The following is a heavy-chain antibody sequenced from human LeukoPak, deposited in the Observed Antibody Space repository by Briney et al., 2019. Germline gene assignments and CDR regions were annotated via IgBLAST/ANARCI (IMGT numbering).Heavy chain of an antibody. CDR1: GFTFSDYY. J-gene: IGHJ4*02. Sequence: GGSLRLSCAAPGFTFSDYYMSWIRQAPGKGLEWVSYISSSGSTIYYADSVKGRFTISRDNAKNSLYLQMNSLRAEDTAVYYCAVMTAAAGTFDYWGQGTLVTVSS. CDR3: AVMTAAAGTFDY. CDR2: ISSSGSTI. V-gene: IGHV3-11*04. D-gene: IGHD6-13*01.